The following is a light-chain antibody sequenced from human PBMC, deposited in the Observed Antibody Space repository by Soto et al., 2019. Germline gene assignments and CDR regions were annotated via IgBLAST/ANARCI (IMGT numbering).Light chain of an antibody. V-gene: IGLV2-14*03. Sequence: QSALTQPASVSDSPGQSITISCTGTSSDVGGSNFVSWYQQHPGKPPKLIIYDVANRPSGVSNRFSGSKSGSTASLIISRLQTEDEAGYYCVSYTSSTTYVFGTGTKV. CDR1: SSDVGGSNF. J-gene: IGLJ1*01. CDR2: DVA. CDR3: VSYTSSTTYV.